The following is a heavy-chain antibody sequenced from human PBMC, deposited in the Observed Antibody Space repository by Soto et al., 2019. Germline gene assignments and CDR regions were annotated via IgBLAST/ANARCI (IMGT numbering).Heavy chain of an antibody. V-gene: IGHV3-15*01. J-gene: IGHJ4*02. CDR1: GFIFSDAW. Sequence: EVQVVESGGGLVKPGGSLRLSCAASGFIFSDAWMSWVRQAPGKGLEWVGRIKSKTDGGTTDYAAPVKGRFTISRDDSKKTLYLQMNSLKNEDTAVYYCTSGDGLPTDYWGQGTLVTVSS. CDR3: TSGDGLPTDY. CDR2: IKSKTDGGTT. D-gene: IGHD5-18*01.